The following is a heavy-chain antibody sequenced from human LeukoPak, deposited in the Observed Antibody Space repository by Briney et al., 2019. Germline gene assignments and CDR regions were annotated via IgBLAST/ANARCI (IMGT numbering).Heavy chain of an antibody. CDR2: IRHDGGQK. CDR1: RFTFTNDA. CDR3: ARDPSLRVTLDY. D-gene: IGHD4-11*01. Sequence: GGSLRLSCAASRFTFTNDAMHWVRQAPGKGLEWVAVIRHDGGQKYYADSVKGRFTISRDNTKNMLYLQMNSLRVEDTAVYHCARDPSLRVTLDYWGQGTLVTVSS. J-gene: IGHJ4*02. V-gene: IGHV3-33*01.